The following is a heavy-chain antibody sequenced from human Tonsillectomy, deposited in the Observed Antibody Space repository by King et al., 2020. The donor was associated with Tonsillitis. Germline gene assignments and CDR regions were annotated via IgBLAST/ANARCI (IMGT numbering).Heavy chain of an antibody. D-gene: IGHD3-22*01. CDR3: AKPFDSSGYYYYYYMDV. CDR1: GFTFSSYA. V-gene: IGHV3-23*04. CDR2: ISGSGGIT. J-gene: IGHJ6*03. Sequence: VQLVESGGGLVQPGGSLRLSCAGSGFTFSSYAMNWVRQAPGKGLEGVSCISGSGGITHDAESVKGRFTISRDNSKNTLALEMNSLRAEDTAVYYCAKPFDSSGYYYYYYMDVWGKGTTVTVSS.